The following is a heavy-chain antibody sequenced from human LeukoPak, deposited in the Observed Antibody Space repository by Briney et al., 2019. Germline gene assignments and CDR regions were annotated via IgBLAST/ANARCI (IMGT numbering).Heavy chain of an antibody. CDR3: ARDSPGYCSSTSCPDY. Sequence: PSETLSLTCTVSGGSISSGDYYWSWIRQPPGKGLEWIGYIYYSGSTYYNPSLKSRVTISVDTSKNQFSLKLSSVTAADTAVYYCARDSPGYCSSTSCPDYWGQGTLVTVSS. D-gene: IGHD2-2*01. CDR1: GGSISSGDYY. J-gene: IGHJ4*02. CDR2: IYYSGST. V-gene: IGHV4-30-4*08.